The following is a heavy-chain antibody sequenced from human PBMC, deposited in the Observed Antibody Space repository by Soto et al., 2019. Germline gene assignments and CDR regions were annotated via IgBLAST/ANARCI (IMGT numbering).Heavy chain of an antibody. D-gene: IGHD2-2*02. Sequence: EVQLLESGGGLVRPGGSLRLSCAASGFTFSHYVLSWVRQAPGGGLEWVSSISGSGSSVYLADSVRGRFAMSRDLSTNTVSLQMHSLTVEDTAIYYCAKVRASYLSAPYFYYGLEVWGQGTTVTVSS. CDR2: ISGSGSSV. CDR1: GFTFSHYV. J-gene: IGHJ6*02. CDR3: AKVRASYLSAPYFYYGLEV. V-gene: IGHV3-23*01.